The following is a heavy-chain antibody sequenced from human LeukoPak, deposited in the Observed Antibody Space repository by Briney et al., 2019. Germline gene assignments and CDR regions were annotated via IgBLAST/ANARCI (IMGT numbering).Heavy chain of an antibody. D-gene: IGHD1-26*01. CDR3: ARDVGASAQDAFDI. CDR2: ISTNSNYI. V-gene: IGHV3-21*01. CDR1: GFTFSTYN. Sequence: PGGSLRLSCAASGFTFSTYNMNWVRQAPGKRLEWVSSISTNSNYIHYADSVKGRFTISRDNAKNSLYLQMNSLRVEDTDVYYCARDVGASAQDAFDIWGQGTMVTVSS. J-gene: IGHJ3*02.